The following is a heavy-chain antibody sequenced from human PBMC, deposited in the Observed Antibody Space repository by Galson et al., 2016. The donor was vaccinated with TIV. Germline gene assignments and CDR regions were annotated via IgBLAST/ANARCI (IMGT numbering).Heavy chain of an antibody. Sequence: SLRLSCAASGFNFSSYAMTWVRQAPGKGLEWVSGITGSGAYTYYGDSVKGRFTISRDNPKNTLYLQMNSLRAEDTAVYYCAKVRDLSGYSIVSFDHWGQGILATVSS. J-gene: IGHJ4*02. CDR3: AKVRDLSGYSIVSFDH. V-gene: IGHV3-23*01. CDR2: ITGSGAYT. CDR1: GFNFSSYA. D-gene: IGHD3-3*01.